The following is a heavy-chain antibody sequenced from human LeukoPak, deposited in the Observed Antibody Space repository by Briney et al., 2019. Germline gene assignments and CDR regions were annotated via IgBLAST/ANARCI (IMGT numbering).Heavy chain of an antibody. J-gene: IGHJ6*02. CDR1: GGSISSYY. V-gene: IGHV4-59*01. CDR2: IYYSGST. CDR3: ARVSGASGSPLPYYYYGMDV. Sequence: SETLSLTCTVSGGSISSYYWSWIRQPPGKGLEWIGYIYYSGSTNYNPSLKSRVTISVDTSKNQFSLKLSFVTAADTAVYYCARVSGASGSPLPYYYYGMDVWGQGTTVTVSS. D-gene: IGHD3-22*01.